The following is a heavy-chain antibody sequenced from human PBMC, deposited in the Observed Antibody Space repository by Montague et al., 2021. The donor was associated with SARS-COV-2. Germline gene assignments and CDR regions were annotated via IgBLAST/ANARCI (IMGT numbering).Heavy chain of an antibody. CDR2: IYWDDDK. J-gene: IGHJ5*02. D-gene: IGHD6-13*01. CDR3: AHRPSIAAAGTFRFDP. Sequence: PPLVTPTPTLTLTCTFSGFSLSTSGVGVGWIRQPPGKALEWLALIYWDDDKRYSPSLKSRLTITKDTSKNQVVLTMTNMDPVDTATYYCAHRPSIAAAGTFRFDPWGQGTLVTVSS. V-gene: IGHV2-5*02. CDR1: GFSLSTSGVG.